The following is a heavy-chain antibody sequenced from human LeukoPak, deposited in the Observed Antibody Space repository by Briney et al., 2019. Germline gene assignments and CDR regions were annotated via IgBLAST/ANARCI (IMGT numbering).Heavy chain of an antibody. J-gene: IGHJ4*02. Sequence: GGSLRLSCVASGFPFSSYWMTWVRQAPGKGLEWVANIKQDGSKISYVDSVKGRFTISRDNAKNSLYLQMNSLGAEDTAVYYCARPYDTRGYFPDYWGQGTLVTVSS. CDR1: GFPFSSYW. D-gene: IGHD3-22*01. V-gene: IGHV3-7*01. CDR3: ARPYDTRGYFPDY. CDR2: IKQDGSKI.